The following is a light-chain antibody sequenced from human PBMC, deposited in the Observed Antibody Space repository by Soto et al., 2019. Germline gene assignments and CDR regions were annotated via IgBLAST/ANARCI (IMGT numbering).Light chain of an antibody. J-gene: IGKJ2*01. CDR1: QSVSSSY. CDR3: QQYGSSQYT. V-gene: IGKV3-20*01. Sequence: EIVLTQSPGTLSLSPGERATLSCRASQSVSSSYLAWYQQKPGQAPRLLIYVASSRATGIPDRFSGSGYGTDFTLTISRLEPEDFAVYYCQQYGSSQYTFGQGTKLEIK. CDR2: VAS.